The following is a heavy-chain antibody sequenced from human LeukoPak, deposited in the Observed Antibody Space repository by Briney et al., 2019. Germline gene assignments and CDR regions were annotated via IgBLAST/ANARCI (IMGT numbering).Heavy chain of an antibody. CDR2: IYYSGST. V-gene: IGHV4-39*01. CDR3: ASYDFWSGYFYFDY. D-gene: IGHD3-3*01. Sequence: SETLSLTCTVSGGSISSSSYYWGWIRQPPGKGLEWIGSIYYSGSTYYNPSLKSRVTISVDTSKNQFSLKLSSVTAADTAVYYCASYDFWSGYFYFDYWGQGTLVTVSS. J-gene: IGHJ4*02. CDR1: GGSISSSSYY.